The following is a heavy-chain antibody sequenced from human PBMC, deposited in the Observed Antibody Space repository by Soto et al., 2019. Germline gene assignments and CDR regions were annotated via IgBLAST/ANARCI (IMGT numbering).Heavy chain of an antibody. CDR3: ARGAAGSAMDYHHGMDV. Sequence: QVQLVQSGAEVQKPGSSVKVSCKAFGGTLSNYALSWVRQAPGQGLEWMGGIIPMYGTGNYAQQFQGRVTITAHESPSTAHMPLRALRSDDPAVYSCARGAAGSAMDYHHGMDVWGQGTTVTVSS. V-gene: IGHV1-69*01. CDR2: IIPMYGTG. CDR1: GGTLSNYA. D-gene: IGHD3-10*01. J-gene: IGHJ6*02.